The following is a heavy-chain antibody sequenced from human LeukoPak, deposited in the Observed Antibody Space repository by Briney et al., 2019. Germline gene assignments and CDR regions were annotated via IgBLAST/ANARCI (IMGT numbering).Heavy chain of an antibody. CDR1: GGSISSYY. Sequence: PSETLSLTCTVSGGSISSYYWSWIRQPPGKGLEWIGYIYYSGSTNYNPSLKSRVTISVGTSKNQFSLKLSSVTAADTAVYYCARAESSGSYSNFDYWGQGTLVTVSS. CDR2: IYYSGST. V-gene: IGHV4-59*01. CDR3: ARAESSGSYSNFDY. D-gene: IGHD1-26*01. J-gene: IGHJ4*02.